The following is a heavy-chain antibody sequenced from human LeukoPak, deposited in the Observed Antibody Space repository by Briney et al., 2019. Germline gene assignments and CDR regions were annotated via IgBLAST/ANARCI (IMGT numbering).Heavy chain of an antibody. CDR3: ARRDYYGSGSYYYFDY. Sequence: RESLKISCKGSGYSFTSYWIGWVRQMPGKGLEWMGIIYPGDSDTRYSPSFQGQVTISADKSISTAYLQWSSLKASDTAMYYCARRDYYGSGSYYYFDYWGQGTLVTVSS. D-gene: IGHD3-10*01. V-gene: IGHV5-51*01. CDR2: IYPGDSDT. J-gene: IGHJ4*02. CDR1: GYSFTSYW.